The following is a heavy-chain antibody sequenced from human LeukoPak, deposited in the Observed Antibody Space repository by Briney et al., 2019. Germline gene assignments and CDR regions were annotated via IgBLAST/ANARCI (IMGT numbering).Heavy chain of an antibody. CDR1: GDTFSSHS. CDR2: IISVFGTT. V-gene: IGHV1-69*13. J-gene: IGHJ3*02. Sequence: ASVKVSCKASGDTFSSHSLSWVRQAPGQGLEWMGRIISVFGTTNYAQKFQGRLTISADESSRTAYMELSSLRSEDTAVYFCATEWADAFDIWGQGTMVTVSS. CDR3: ATEWADAFDI. D-gene: IGHD1-26*01.